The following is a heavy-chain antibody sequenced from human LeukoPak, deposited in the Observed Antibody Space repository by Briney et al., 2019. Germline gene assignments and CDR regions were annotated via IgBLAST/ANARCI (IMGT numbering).Heavy chain of an antibody. D-gene: IGHD1-26*01. V-gene: IGHV1-2*02. CDR1: GYTFTGYY. J-gene: IGHJ3*02. CDR3: ARGLSQWVVGSRGDAFDI. Sequence: ASVKVSCKASGYTFTGYYMHWVRQAPGQGLEWMGWINPNSGGTNYAQKFQGRVTMTRDTSISTAYMELSRLRSDDTAVYYCARGLSQWVVGSRGDAFDIWGQGTMVTVSS. CDR2: INPNSGGT.